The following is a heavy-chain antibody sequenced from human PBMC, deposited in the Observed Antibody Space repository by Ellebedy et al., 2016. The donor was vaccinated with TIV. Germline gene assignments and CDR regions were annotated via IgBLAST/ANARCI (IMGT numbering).Heavy chain of an antibody. J-gene: IGHJ3*01. CDR1: GYTFSDYH. D-gene: IGHD5-24*01. Sequence: ALVKVSCKASGYTFSDYHVHWVRQAPGHGLEWMGWINTKTGDTNYAQRFQGWVTMTRDTAINTVYMDVTRLKSDDTAVYYCARDMVVDGYNYGTFDLWGQGTEVTVSS. V-gene: IGHV1-2*04. CDR3: ARDMVVDGYNYGTFDL. CDR2: INTKTGDT.